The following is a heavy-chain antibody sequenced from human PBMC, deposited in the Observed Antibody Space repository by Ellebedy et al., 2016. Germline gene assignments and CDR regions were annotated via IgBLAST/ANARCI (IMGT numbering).Heavy chain of an antibody. Sequence: ASVKVSCKASGYTFTSYYMHWVRQAPGQGLEWMGIINPSGGSTSYAQKFQGRVTMTRDTSTSTVYMELSSLRSEDTAVYYCARDLKPPPRYYYGSGSYLAFAFDIWGQGTMVTVSS. J-gene: IGHJ3*02. CDR1: GYTFTSYY. CDR3: ARDLKPPPRYYYGSGSYLAFAFDI. D-gene: IGHD3-10*01. CDR2: INPSGGST. V-gene: IGHV1-46*01.